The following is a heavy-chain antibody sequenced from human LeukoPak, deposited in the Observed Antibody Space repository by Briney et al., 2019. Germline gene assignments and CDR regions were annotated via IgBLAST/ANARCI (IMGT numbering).Heavy chain of an antibody. D-gene: IGHD5-18*01. CDR2: IYYSEST. J-gene: IGHJ3*02. CDR1: GGSISSSY. CDR3: ARELDTAILGVRACDI. V-gene: IGHV4-59*01. Sequence: SETLSDTPTVPGGSISSSYWSWIRQPPGEGREWIGYIYYSESTNYNHTLNSLVTISVDTSKSQFSLKVSSVNAADTAVYYCARELDTAILGVRACDIWGQGTMVIVSS.